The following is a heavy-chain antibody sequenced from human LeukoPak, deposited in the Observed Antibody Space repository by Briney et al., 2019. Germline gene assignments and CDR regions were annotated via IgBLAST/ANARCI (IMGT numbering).Heavy chain of an antibody. Sequence: PGGSLRLSCAASGFTVSSNYMSWVRQAPGKGLEWVSLISWDGGSTYYADSVKGRFTISRDNSKNSLYLQMNSLRTEDTALYYCAKDRFPESYYYYYGMDVWGQGTTVTVSS. V-gene: IGHV3-43*01. CDR3: AKDRFPESYYYYYGMDV. CDR2: ISWDGGST. J-gene: IGHJ6*02. CDR1: GFTVSSNY.